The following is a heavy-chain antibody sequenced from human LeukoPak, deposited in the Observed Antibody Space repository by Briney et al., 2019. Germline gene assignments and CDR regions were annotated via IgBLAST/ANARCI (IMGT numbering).Heavy chain of an antibody. CDR2: INPNSGGA. CDR1: GYTFTSYY. J-gene: IGHJ3*02. CDR3: ARDYYDSSRYYSQNAFDI. D-gene: IGHD3-22*01. V-gene: IGHV1-2*02. Sequence: GASVKVSCKASGYTFTSYYMHWVRQAPGQGLEWMGWINPNSGGANYAQKFQGRVTMTRDTSISTAYMELSRLRSDDTAVYSCARDYYDSSRYYSQNAFDIWGQGTMVTVSS.